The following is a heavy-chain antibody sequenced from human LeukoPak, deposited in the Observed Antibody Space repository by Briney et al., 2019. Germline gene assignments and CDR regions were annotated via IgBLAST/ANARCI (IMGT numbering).Heavy chain of an antibody. J-gene: IGHJ5*02. V-gene: IGHV1-69*05. CDR1: GGSFSSYT. Sequence: ASVKVSCKASGGSFSSYTINWVRQAPGQGLEWMGGINPIFETTNYAQKFQGRVTMTRDMSTTTDYMELSSLRSEDTAGYYCARDNSVGDIAWWFDPWGQGTLVTVSS. CDR3: ARDNSVGDIAWWFDP. CDR2: INPIFETT. D-gene: IGHD3-16*02.